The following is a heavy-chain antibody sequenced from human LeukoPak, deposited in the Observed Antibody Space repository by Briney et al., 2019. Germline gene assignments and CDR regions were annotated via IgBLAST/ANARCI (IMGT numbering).Heavy chain of an antibody. CDR1: GFTFSSYS. CDR2: ISSSSSYI. J-gene: IGHJ4*02. V-gene: IGHV3-21*01. D-gene: IGHD3-3*01. Sequence: GGSLRLSCAASGFTFSSYSINWVRQAPGKGLEWVSSISSSSSYIYYADSVKGRFTISRDNAKTSLYLQMNSLRAEDTAVYYCGRGFGFLEFDYWGQGTLVTVSS. CDR3: GRGFGFLEFDY.